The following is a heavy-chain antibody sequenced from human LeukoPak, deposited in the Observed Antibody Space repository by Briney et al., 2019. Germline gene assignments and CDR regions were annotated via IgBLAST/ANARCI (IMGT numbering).Heavy chain of an antibody. Sequence: PSETLSLTCAVYGGSFSGYYWSWIRQPPGKGLEWIGEINHSGSTNYNPSLKSRVTISVDTSKNQFSLKLSSVTAADTAVYYCARVGPGVYYYDSSGYYPYYFDYWGQGTLVTVSS. CDR2: INHSGST. J-gene: IGHJ4*02. CDR3: ARVGPGVYYYDSSGYYPYYFDY. D-gene: IGHD3-22*01. V-gene: IGHV4-34*01. CDR1: GGSFSGYY.